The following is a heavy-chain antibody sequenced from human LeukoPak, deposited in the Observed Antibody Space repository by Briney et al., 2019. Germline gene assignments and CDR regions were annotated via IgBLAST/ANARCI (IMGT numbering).Heavy chain of an antibody. CDR3: ATDLSLMGVATLDAFDI. CDR2: IIPIFGTA. J-gene: IGHJ3*02. Sequence: ASVKVSCKASGYTFTSYYMHWVRQAPGQGLEWMGGIIPIFGTAIYAQKFQGRVTMTEDTSTDTAYMELSSLRSEDTAVYYCATDLSLMGVATLDAFDIWGQGTMVTVSS. CDR1: GYTFTSYY. V-gene: IGHV1-46*01. D-gene: IGHD5-12*01.